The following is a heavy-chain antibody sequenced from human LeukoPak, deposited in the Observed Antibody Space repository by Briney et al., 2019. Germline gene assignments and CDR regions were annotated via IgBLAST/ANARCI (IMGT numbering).Heavy chain of an antibody. D-gene: IGHD5-12*01. V-gene: IGHV3-48*01. CDR1: GFTFSSYS. Sequence: GGSLRLSCAASGFTFSSYSLNWVRQAPGKGLEWVSYISSSSSTIYYADSVKGRFTISRDNAKNSLYLQMNSLRAEDTAVYYCARSLSLYSHKSSGYDPTGYWGQGTLVTVST. J-gene: IGHJ4*02. CDR3: ARSLSLYSHKSSGYDPTGY. CDR2: ISSSSSTI.